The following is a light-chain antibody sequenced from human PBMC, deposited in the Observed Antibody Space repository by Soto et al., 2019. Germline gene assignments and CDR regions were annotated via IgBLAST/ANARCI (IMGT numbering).Light chain of an antibody. CDR3: HQYDSSFT. J-gene: IGKJ4*01. V-gene: IGKV3-20*01. Sequence: IVLTQSPATLSLSPGERATLSCTASQHVTTTYIAWYQQKFGQAPRLLIYGASTRATGTPERFTGGGFGTVFTLTISRVEPEDFAVYYCHQYDSSFTCGGGTKVEMK. CDR1: QHVTTTY. CDR2: GAS.